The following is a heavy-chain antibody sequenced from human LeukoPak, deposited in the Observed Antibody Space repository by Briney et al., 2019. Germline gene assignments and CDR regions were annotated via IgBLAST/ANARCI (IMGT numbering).Heavy chain of an antibody. CDR1: GFTFSSYE. CDR3: ARTTRSLVATVPFDY. CDR2: ISSSGSTI. D-gene: IGHD5-12*01. J-gene: IGHJ4*02. V-gene: IGHV3-48*03. Sequence: GGSLRLSCAASGFTFSSYEMNWVRQAPGKGLEWVSYISSSGSTIYYADSVKGRFTISRDNAKNSLYLQMNSLRAEDTAVYYCARTTRSLVATVPFDYWGQGTLVTVSS.